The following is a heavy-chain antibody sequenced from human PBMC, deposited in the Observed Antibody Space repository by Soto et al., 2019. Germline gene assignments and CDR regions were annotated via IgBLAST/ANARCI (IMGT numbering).Heavy chain of an antibody. CDR1: GYTFTSYG. D-gene: IGHD3-10*01. Sequence: QVKLVQSGAEVKKPGASVKVSCKASGYTFTSYGISWVRQAPGQGLEWMGWISAYNGNTNYAQKLQGRVTMTTDTSTSTAQMELRSLRSDDKAVYYCAREGVESYDGSGSYLRSGSYYYYYGMDVWGQGTTVTVSS. J-gene: IGHJ6*02. CDR2: ISAYNGNT. V-gene: IGHV1-18*01. CDR3: AREGVESYDGSGSYLRSGSYYYYYGMDV.